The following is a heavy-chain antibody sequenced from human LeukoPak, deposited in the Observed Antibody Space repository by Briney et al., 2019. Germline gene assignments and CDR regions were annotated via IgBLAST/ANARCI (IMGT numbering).Heavy chain of an antibody. J-gene: IGHJ6*02. Sequence: GASVKVSCKASGYTFTSYDINWVRQATGQGLEWMGWMNPNSGNTGYAQKFQGRVTMTRNTSISTAYMELSSLRSEDTAVYYCARGVGDFWSGYIIYYYYGMDVWGQGTTVTVSS. CDR3: ARGVGDFWSGYIIYYYYGMDV. D-gene: IGHD3-3*01. V-gene: IGHV1-8*01. CDR2: MNPNSGNT. CDR1: GYTFTSYD.